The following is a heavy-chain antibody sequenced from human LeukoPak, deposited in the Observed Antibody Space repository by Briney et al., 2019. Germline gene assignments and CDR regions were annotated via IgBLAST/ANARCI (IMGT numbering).Heavy chain of an antibody. CDR1: GGSLSSYY. J-gene: IGHJ6*02. V-gene: IGHV4-59*01. Sequence: SETLSLTCTVSGGSLSSYYWSWIRQPPGKGLEWIGFIYYSGTTKYNPSLRSQVTISLDTSKNQFSLKLNSVTAADTAVYYCARSYDSRGYYYYGMDVWGQGTTVTVSS. CDR2: IYYSGTT. CDR3: ARSYDSRGYYYYGMDV. D-gene: IGHD3-22*01.